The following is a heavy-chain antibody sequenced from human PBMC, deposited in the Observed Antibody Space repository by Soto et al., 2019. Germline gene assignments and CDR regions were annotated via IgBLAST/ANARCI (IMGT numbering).Heavy chain of an antibody. CDR3: AKEGQTPRGADAFEF. J-gene: IGHJ3*01. V-gene: IGHV3-30*18. D-gene: IGHD3-10*01. Sequence: GGSLRLACAASVFRFSSSGMQLVRQAPGKGLEWVAVIIYDGSKKEYADSVKGRFTVSRDNSKDTVYLQMNNLRPEYTGVYYCAKEGQTPRGADAFEFWGPGTMATVSS. CDR2: IIYDGSKK. CDR1: VFRFSSSG.